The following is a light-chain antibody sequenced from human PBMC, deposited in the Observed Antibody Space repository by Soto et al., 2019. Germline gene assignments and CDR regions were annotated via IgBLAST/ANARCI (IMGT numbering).Light chain of an antibody. J-gene: IGLJ3*02. CDR1: TSNIGSNY. CDR3: AGWNASVWV. CDR2: RNS. Sequence: QPVLTQPPSASGTPGQRVTISCSGSTSNIGSNYVYWYQQVPGTAPKLLIYRNSQRPSGVPDRFSASKSGTSASLAISGLRAADEADYYCAGWNASVWVFGGGTKLTVL. V-gene: IGLV1-47*01.